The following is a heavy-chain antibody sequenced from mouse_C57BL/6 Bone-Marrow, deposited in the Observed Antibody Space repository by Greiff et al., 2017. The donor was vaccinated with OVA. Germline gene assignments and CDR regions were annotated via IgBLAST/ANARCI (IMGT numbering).Heavy chain of an antibody. CDR2: IRLKSDNYAT. D-gene: IGHD1-1*01. J-gene: IGHJ2*01. V-gene: IGHV6-3*01. CDR1: GFTFSNYW. CDR3: TVRYYCGNGY. Sequence: EVMLVASGGGLVQPGGSMKLSCVASGFTFSNYWMNLVRPSPERGLEWVSQIRLKSDNYATHYAESVKGRFTISRDDYKSSVYLQMNNLRAEDTGIYYCTVRYYCGNGYWGQGTTLTVSS.